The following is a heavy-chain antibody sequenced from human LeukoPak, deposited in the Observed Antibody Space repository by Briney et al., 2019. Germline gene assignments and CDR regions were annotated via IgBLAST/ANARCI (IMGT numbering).Heavy chain of an antibody. J-gene: IGHJ5*02. V-gene: IGHV4-39*01. CDR3: ASHGVLRYFDWLSGCLGFDP. CDR2: IYYSGST. Sequence: PSETLSLTCTVSGGSISSSSYYWGWIRQPPGKGLEWIGSIYYSGSTYYNPSLKSRVTISVDTSKNQFSLKLSSVTAADTAVYYCASHGVLRYFDWLSGCLGFDPWGQGTLVTVSS. D-gene: IGHD3-9*01. CDR1: GGSISSSSYY.